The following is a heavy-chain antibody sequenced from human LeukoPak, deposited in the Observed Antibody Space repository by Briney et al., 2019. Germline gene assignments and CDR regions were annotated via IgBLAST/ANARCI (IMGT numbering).Heavy chain of an antibody. CDR1: GYSINSDYY. Sequence: SETLSLTCAVSGYSINSDYYWGWIRQSPDKGLEWIGIIYHSGSTYYNPSLKSRFTISVDTSKNQFSLKVTSVTAADTAVYYCARFYYYDTTGYPYYYMDVRGKGTTATVSS. V-gene: IGHV4-38-2*01. J-gene: IGHJ6*03. CDR2: IYHSGST. CDR3: ARFYYYDTTGYPYYYMDV. D-gene: IGHD3-22*01.